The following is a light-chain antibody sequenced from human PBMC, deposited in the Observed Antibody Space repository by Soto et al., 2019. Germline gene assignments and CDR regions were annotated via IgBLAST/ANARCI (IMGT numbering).Light chain of an antibody. J-gene: IGKJ1*01. CDR3: QQYLRSPT. V-gene: IGKV3-20*01. Sequence: EIVLTQSPGTLSLSPGERATLSCRASQSVGSYYLAGYQQKPGQAPRLLIYGASSRPTGIPDRFSGRGSGADFALTISGLEPEDFALYYCQQYLRSPTCGRGAKVDIK. CDR2: GAS. CDR1: QSVGSYY.